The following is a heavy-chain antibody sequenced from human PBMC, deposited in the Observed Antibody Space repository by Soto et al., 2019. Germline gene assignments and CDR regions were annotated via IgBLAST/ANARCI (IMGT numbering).Heavy chain of an antibody. CDR2: IFYTGTT. CDR1: GGSISSGAYY. Sequence: QVQLQESGPGLVKPSQTLSLTCTVSGGSISSGAYYWGWIRQHPGRGLEWIGYIFYTGTTYYNPSLKSRVSISSDTSKNQFSLQLSSVTAADTAVYYCARAGMAGIEYYFDFWGQGTLVTVSS. D-gene: IGHD6-19*01. J-gene: IGHJ4*02. V-gene: IGHV4-31*03. CDR3: ARAGMAGIEYYFDF.